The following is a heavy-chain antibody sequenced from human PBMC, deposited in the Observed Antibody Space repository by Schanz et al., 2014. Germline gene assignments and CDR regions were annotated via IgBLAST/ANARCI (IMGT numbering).Heavy chain of an antibody. Sequence: EVLLLESGGRVERPGGSLRLSCAASGFTFSSYTMNWVRQAPGKGLEWVSAISGSGGSTVYADSVKGRFTISRDNLKNTVYLQMNSLRAGDTAVYYCAKDGRLPYYGTGSDFDYWGQGTLVAVSS. J-gene: IGHJ4*02. CDR3: AKDGRLPYYGTGSDFDY. D-gene: IGHD3-22*01. CDR2: ISGSGGST. CDR1: GFTFSSYT. V-gene: IGHV3-23*01.